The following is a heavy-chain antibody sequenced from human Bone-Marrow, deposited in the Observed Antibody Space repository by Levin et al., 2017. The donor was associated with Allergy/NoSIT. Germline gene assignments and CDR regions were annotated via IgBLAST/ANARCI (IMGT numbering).Heavy chain of an antibody. CDR3: ASLSLTFYDMLTGYYSPIGTFDY. CDR2: IYYSGST. V-gene: IGHV4-30-4*01. J-gene: IGHJ4*02. Sequence: SETLSLTCNVSGGSINSGDSYWSWIRQPPGKGLEWIGYIYYSGSTYYNPSLKSRITISIDTSKSQFSLQLSSVTAADTAVYYCASLSLTFYDMLTGYYSPIGTFDYWGQGTLVTVSS. D-gene: IGHD3-9*01. CDR1: GGSINSGDSY.